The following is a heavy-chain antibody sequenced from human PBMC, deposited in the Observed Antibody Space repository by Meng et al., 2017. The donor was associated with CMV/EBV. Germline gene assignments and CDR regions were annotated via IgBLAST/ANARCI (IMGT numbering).Heavy chain of an antibody. CDR3: ARHGDTAMVVGIDY. V-gene: IGHV4-4*07. Sequence: QPELGPGLVKPSETLSLTCTFSGGSISSYYWSWIRQPAGKGLEWIGRIYTSGSTNYNPSLKSRVTMSVDTSKNQFSLKLSSVTAADTAVYYCARHGDTAMVVGIDYWGQGTLVTVSS. CDR1: GGSISSYY. CDR2: IYTSGST. D-gene: IGHD5-18*01. J-gene: IGHJ4*02.